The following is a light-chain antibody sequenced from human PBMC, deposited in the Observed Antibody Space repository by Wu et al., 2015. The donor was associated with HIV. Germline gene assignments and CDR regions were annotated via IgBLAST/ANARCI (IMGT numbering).Light chain of an antibody. CDR2: GAS. Sequence: EIVLTQSPDILSLSPGERGTLSCRASQSVSSNYLAWYQQKPGQAPRLLIYGASSGATGIPDRFSGSGSETDFTLTITRLEPEDFAVYYCQQYVGSPYTFGQGTNLEIK. CDR3: QQYVGSPYT. J-gene: IGKJ2*01. CDR1: QSVSSNY. V-gene: IGKV3-20*01.